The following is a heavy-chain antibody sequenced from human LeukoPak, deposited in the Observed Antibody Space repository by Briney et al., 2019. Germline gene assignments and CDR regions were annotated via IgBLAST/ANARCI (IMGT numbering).Heavy chain of an antibody. CDR1: GFTFSSYW. J-gene: IGHJ4*02. Sequence: PGGSLRLSCAASGFTFSSYWMSWVRQAPGKGLEWVANINQDGSEKYSVDSVKGRFTISRDNAKNSLYLQMNSLRAEDTAVYYCAKGSGYISAWYNWGQGTLVTVSS. CDR3: AKGSGYISAWYN. V-gene: IGHV3-7*05. CDR2: INQDGSEK. D-gene: IGHD6-19*01.